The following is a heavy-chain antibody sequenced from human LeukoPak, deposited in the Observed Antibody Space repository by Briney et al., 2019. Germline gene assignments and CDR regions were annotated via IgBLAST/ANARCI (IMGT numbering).Heavy chain of an antibody. V-gene: IGHV4-34*01. CDR3: ARKAARYFDY. Sequence: PSETLSLTCAVYGGSFSGYYWSWIRQPPGKGLEWIGEINHSGSTNYNPSLKSRVTISVDTSKNRFSLKLSSVTAADTAVYYCARKAARYFDYWGQGTLVTVSS. CDR2: INHSGST. J-gene: IGHJ4*02. D-gene: IGHD6-6*01. CDR1: GGSFSGYY.